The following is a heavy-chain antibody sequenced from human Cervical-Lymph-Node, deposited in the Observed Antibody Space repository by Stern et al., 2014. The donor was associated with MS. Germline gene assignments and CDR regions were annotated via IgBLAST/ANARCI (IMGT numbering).Heavy chain of an antibody. Sequence: VQLVESGPGLVKPSQTLSLTCTVSGVSISSGGYYWSWIRQHPGKGLEWIGYIFYSGSTYYNPSLKSRVTISVDTSKNQFSLKLSSVTAADTAVYYCARGNRYDAHVDSWGQGTLVTISS. CDR1: GVSISSGGYY. J-gene: IGHJ4*02. CDR3: ARGNRYDAHVDS. D-gene: IGHD1-14*01. V-gene: IGHV4-31*03. CDR2: IFYSGST.